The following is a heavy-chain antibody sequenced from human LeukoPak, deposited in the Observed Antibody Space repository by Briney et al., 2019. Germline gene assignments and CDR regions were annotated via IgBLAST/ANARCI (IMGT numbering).Heavy chain of an antibody. J-gene: IGHJ5*02. CDR3: ARGVVGDIQEGWFDP. CDR1: GYTFTGYY. Sequence: ASVKVSSKASGYTFTGYYMHWVRQAPGQGLEWMGGIIPIFGTANYAQKFQGRVTITADKSTSTAYMELSSLRSEDTAVYYCARGVVGDIQEGWFDPWGQGTLVTVSS. CDR2: IIPIFGTA. V-gene: IGHV1-69*06. D-gene: IGHD3-3*01.